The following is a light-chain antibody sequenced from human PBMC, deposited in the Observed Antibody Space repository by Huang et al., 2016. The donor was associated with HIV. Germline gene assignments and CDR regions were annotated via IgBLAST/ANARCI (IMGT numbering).Light chain of an antibody. J-gene: IGKJ4*01. V-gene: IGKV3-11*01. Sequence: ESVLTQSPGTLSLSPGERATLSCRASQSVRRSLAWYQQKPGQAPRLLIYDASARATGIPVRCSGSGSGTDFTLTISSLESEDFAVYYCQQYSKWPLTFGGGTKVEIK. CDR1: QSVRRS. CDR2: DAS. CDR3: QQYSKWPLT.